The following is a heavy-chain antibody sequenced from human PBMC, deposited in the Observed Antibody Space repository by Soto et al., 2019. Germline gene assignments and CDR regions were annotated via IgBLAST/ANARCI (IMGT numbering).Heavy chain of an antibody. CDR2: IYHSGST. CDR1: GGSISSSNW. V-gene: IGHV4-4*02. D-gene: IGHD2-2*02. Sequence: SETLSLTCAVSGGSISSSNWWSFFRQPPGKGLGCIGEIYHSGSTNYNPSLNSRVTISVDKSKNQFSLKLSSVTAADTAVYYCARDVAAPAAILDYYYYGMDVWGQGTTVTVSS. J-gene: IGHJ6*02. CDR3: ARDVAAPAAILDYYYYGMDV.